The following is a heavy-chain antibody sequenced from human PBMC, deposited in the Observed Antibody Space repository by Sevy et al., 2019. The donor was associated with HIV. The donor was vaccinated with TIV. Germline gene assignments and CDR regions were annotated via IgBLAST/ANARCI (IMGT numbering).Heavy chain of an antibody. J-gene: IGHJ5*02. CDR1: GFTFSSYD. V-gene: IGHV3-48*03. D-gene: IGHD3-22*01. CDR3: ARNGGAYDTGFDP. CDR2: ISSSGSSI. Sequence: GGSLRLSCAGSGFTFSSYDMNWVRQAPGKGLEWISKISSSGSSIYYADSVKGRFTIARDNAKNSLNLQMNSLRADDTALYYCARNGGAYDTGFDPWGQGTLVTVSS.